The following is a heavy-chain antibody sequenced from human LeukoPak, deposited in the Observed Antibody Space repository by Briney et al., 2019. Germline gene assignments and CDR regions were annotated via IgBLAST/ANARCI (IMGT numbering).Heavy chain of an antibody. Sequence: AGGSLRLSCAASGFTFNNYWMHWVRQGPGKGLVWVSRIISDGSSTSYADSVKGRFTISRDNAKKTLYLQMNSLRADDTAVYYCAGQYFGFDYWGQGTLVTVSS. J-gene: IGHJ4*02. CDR3: AGQYFGFDY. CDR2: IISDGSST. CDR1: GFTFNNYW. D-gene: IGHD2/OR15-2a*01. V-gene: IGHV3-74*01.